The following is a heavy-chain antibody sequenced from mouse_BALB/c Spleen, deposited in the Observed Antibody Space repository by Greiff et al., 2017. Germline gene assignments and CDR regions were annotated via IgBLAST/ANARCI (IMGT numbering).Heavy chain of an antibody. J-gene: IGHJ3*01. CDR2: IWAGGST. D-gene: IGHD1-2*01. CDR1: GFSLTSYG. V-gene: IGHV2-9*02. Sequence: VKLMESGPGLVAPSQSLSITCTVSGFSLTSYGVHWVRQPPGKGLEWLGVIWAGGSTNYNSALMYRLSISKDNSKSQVFLKMNSLQTDDTAMYYCARIQYYGYVGYWGQGTLVTVSA. CDR3: ARIQYYGYVGY.